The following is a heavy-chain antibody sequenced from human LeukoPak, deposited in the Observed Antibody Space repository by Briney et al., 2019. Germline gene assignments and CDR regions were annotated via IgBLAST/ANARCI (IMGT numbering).Heavy chain of an antibody. D-gene: IGHD4-17*01. CDR3: ARATTVTTYPFDY. V-gene: IGHV3-7*01. CDR2: IKQDGSEK. Sequence: GGSLRLSCAASGFTFSSYWMSWVRQAPGKGLEWVANIKQDGSEKYYVDSVKGRFTISRDNAKNSLYLQMNSLRAEDTAVYYCARATTVTTYPFDYWGQGTLVTVSS. CDR1: GFTFSSYW. J-gene: IGHJ4*02.